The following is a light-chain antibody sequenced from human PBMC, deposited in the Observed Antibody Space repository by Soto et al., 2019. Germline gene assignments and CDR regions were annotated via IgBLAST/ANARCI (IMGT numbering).Light chain of an antibody. Sequence: DILMTQSPSTLSASVGDRVTITCRASQTISTWLAWYQQKPGKAPNLLIYKASNLENGVPSRFSGSGSGTEFTLTISSLQPDDFATYYCQQYNGTFGQGTKVEIK. V-gene: IGKV1-5*03. CDR2: KAS. CDR1: QTISTW. CDR3: QQYNGT. J-gene: IGKJ1*01.